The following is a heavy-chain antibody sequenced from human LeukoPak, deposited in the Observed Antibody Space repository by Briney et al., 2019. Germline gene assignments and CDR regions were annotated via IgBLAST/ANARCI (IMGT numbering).Heavy chain of an antibody. V-gene: IGHV3-21*01. CDR3: AKGSYYCDSSGNEEDY. J-gene: IGHJ4*02. CDR1: GFTFSSYS. Sequence: GGSLRLSCAASGFTFSSYSMNWVRQAPGKGLEWVSSISSSSSYIYYADSVKGRFTISRDNAKNSLYLQMNSLRAEDTAVYYCAKGSYYCDSSGNEEDYWGQGTLVTVSS. D-gene: IGHD3-22*01. CDR2: ISSSSSYI.